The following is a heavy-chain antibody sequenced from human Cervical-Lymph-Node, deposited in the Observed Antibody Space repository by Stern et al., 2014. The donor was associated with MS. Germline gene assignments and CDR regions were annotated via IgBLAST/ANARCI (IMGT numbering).Heavy chain of an antibody. D-gene: IGHD4-17*01. CDR3: ARDTASPARSDW. Sequence: VQLVESGGGVIQPGGSLRLSWAASGFTVSSDYMTWVRPAPGQGLEWVSVISSGGSTYYADSVKGRFTISRDNSKNTLYLQMTGLRAEDTAVYYCARDTASPARSDWWGQGTLVTVSS. J-gene: IGHJ4*02. CDR1: GFTVSSDY. V-gene: IGHV3-53*01. CDR2: ISSGGST.